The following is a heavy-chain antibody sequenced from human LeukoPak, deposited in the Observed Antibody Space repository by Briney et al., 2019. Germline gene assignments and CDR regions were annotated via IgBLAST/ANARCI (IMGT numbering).Heavy chain of an antibody. CDR1: GFTFSNAW. D-gene: IGHD2-8*01. CDR3: ARGMLAPDY. V-gene: IGHV3-7*01. CDR2: IKQDGSEK. Sequence: GGSLRLSCAASGFTFSNAWMSWVRQAPGKGLEWVANIKQDGSEKYYVDSVKGRFTISRDNAKNSLYLQMNSLRAEDTAVYYCARGMLAPDYWGQGTLVTVSS. J-gene: IGHJ4*02.